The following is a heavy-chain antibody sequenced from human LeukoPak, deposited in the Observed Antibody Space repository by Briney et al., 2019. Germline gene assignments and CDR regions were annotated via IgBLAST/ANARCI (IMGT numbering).Heavy chain of an antibody. CDR1: GFTFSSYG. CDR2: ISYDGSNK. Sequence: GGSLRLSCAASGFTFSSYGMHWVRQAPGKGLEWVAVISYDGSNKYYADSVKGRFTISRDNSKNTLYLQMNSPRAEDTAVYYCAKDRGFLEWLLYWFDPWGQGTLVTVSS. D-gene: IGHD3-3*01. CDR3: AKDRGFLEWLLYWFDP. V-gene: IGHV3-30*18. J-gene: IGHJ5*02.